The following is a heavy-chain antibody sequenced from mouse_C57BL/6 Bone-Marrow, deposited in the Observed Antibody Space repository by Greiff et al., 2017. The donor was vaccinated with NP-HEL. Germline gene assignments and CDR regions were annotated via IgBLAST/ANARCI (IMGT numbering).Heavy chain of an antibody. CDR3: ARYWRIPDAMDY. CDR1: GYSFTDYN. Sequence: EVKLMESGPELVKPGASVKISCKASGYSFTDYNMNWVKQSNGKSLEWIGVINPNYGTTSYNQKFKGKATLTVDQSSSTAYMQLNSLTSEDSAVYYCARYWRIPDAMDYWGQGTSVTVSS. V-gene: IGHV1-39*01. J-gene: IGHJ4*01. CDR2: INPNYGTT.